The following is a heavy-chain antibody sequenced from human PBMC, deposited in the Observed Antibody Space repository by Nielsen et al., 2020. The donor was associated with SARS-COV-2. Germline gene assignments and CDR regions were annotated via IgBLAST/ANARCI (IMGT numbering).Heavy chain of an antibody. CDR3: AKGPWSSSGWYHYYFDY. CDR1: GFTFSSYG. V-gene: IGHV3-30*18. D-gene: IGHD6-19*01. CDR2: IADDGSNK. Sequence: GGSLRLSCAASGFTFSSYGMHWVRQAPGKGLEWVAVIADDGSNKYYADSVKGRFTISRDNSKHTLYLQMNSLRAEDTAVYYCAKGPWSSSGWYHYYFDYWGQGTLVTVSS. J-gene: IGHJ4*02.